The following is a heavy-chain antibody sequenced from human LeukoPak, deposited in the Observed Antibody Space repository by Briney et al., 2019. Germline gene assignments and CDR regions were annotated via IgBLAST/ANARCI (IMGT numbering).Heavy chain of an antibody. J-gene: IGHJ4*02. CDR1: GGSISSGDYY. CDR3: ARGKGGRYPYYFDY. Sequence: SETLSLTCTVSGGSISSGDYYWSWIRQPPGKGLEWIGYIYYSGSTYYNPSLKRRATISVDTSKNQFSLKLSSVTAADTAVYYCARGKGGRYPYYFDYWGQGTLVTVSS. V-gene: IGHV4-30-4*08. CDR2: IYYSGST. D-gene: IGHD1-26*01.